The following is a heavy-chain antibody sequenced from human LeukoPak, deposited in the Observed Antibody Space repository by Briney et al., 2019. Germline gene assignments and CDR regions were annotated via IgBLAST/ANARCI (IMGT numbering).Heavy chain of an antibody. Sequence: SETLSLTCAVYGGSFSGYYCSWIRQPPGKGLEWIGEINHSGSTNYNPSLKSRVTISVDTSKNQFSLKLSSVTAADTAVYYCARGRRNPYYYYYMDVWGKGTTVTVSS. CDR2: INHSGST. V-gene: IGHV4-34*01. CDR1: GGSFSGYY. D-gene: IGHD1-14*01. J-gene: IGHJ6*03. CDR3: ARGRRNPYYYYYMDV.